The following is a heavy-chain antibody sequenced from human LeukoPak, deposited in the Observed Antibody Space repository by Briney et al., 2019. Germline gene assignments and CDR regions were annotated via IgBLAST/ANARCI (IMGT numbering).Heavy chain of an antibody. CDR1: GFIFSNYA. CDR2: ISSDGSKT. J-gene: IGHJ4*02. D-gene: IGHD3-10*01. CDR3: ARDSTYWYDSGSSGPHYFDY. V-gene: IGHV3-30*01. Sequence: GRSPRLSCAASGFIFSNYAMHWVRQAPGKGLEWVALISSDGSKTYHADSVKGRFSISRDNSENTLYLQLNSLRAEDTSVYYCARDSTYWYDSGSSGPHYFDYWGQGTLVTVSS.